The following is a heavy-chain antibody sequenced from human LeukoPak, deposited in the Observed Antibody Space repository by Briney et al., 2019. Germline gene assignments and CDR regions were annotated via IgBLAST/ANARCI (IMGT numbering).Heavy chain of an antibody. CDR1: GYTFTSYY. CDR3: ARVAEDFWSGYLAFDY. D-gene: IGHD3-3*01. J-gene: IGHJ4*02. V-gene: IGHV1-46*01. Sequence: GASVKVSCKASGYTFTSYYMHWVRQAPGQGLEWMGIINPSGGSTSYAQKFQGRVTMTRDMSTSTVYMELSSLRSEDTAVYYCARVAEDFWSGYLAFDYWGQGTLVTVSS. CDR2: INPSGGST.